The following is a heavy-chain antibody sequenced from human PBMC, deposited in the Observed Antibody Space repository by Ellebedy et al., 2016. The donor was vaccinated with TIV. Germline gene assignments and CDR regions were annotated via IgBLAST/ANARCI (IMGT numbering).Heavy chain of an antibody. CDR3: SKDYNAYSNDV. CDR1: GFTVSSSS. V-gene: IGHV3-53*01. J-gene: IGHJ4*02. CDR2: IYTTGLI. D-gene: IGHD5-18*01. Sequence: GGSLRLSCAASGFTVSSSSLTWVRQAPGKGLQWVSIIYTTGLITYADSVRGRFTISSDSSENTLYLQMNRLRADDTAVYYCSKDYNAYSNDVWGQGTLVTVSS.